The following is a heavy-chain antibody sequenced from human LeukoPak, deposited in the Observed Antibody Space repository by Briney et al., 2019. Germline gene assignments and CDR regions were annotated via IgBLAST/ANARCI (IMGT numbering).Heavy chain of an antibody. CDR3: AREDAVVPAAIVDY. D-gene: IGHD2-2*01. Sequence: ASVKVSCKASGYTFTSYGISWVRQAPGQGLEWMGWISAYNGNTNYAQKLQGRVTMTTDTSTSTAYMELRSLRSDDTAVYYCAREDAVVPAAIVDYWGQGTLATVSS. CDR2: ISAYNGNT. J-gene: IGHJ4*02. V-gene: IGHV1-18*01. CDR1: GYTFTSYG.